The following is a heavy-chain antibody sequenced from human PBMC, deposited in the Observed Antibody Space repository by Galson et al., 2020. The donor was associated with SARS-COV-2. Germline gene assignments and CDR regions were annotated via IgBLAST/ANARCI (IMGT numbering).Heavy chain of an antibody. J-gene: IGHJ4*02. CDR1: GFTFSSYS. D-gene: IGHD1-26*01. CDR3: ARDHGRETMFDY. CDR2: ISSSSSYI. V-gene: IGHV3-21*01. Sequence: KIGESLKISCAASGFTFSSYSMNWVRQAPGKGLEWVSSISSSSSYIYYADSVKGRFTISRDNAKNSLYLQMNSLRAEDTAVYYCARDHGRETMFDYWGQGTLVTVSS.